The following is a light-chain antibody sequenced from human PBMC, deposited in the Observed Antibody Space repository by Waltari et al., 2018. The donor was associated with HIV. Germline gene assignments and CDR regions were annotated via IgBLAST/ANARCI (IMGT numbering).Light chain of an antibody. J-gene: IGLJ1*01. CDR3: CSYAGSYTYV. CDR2: DVN. V-gene: IGLV2-11*01. Sequence: QSALTQPRSVSASPGQSVTISCTGTSSDVGGYHYVSCYQQHPGKAPRLMIYDVNRRPSGVPCRCSGAKSGNTASLIISGRQAEDEADYYCCSYAGSYTYVFGTGTEVTVL. CDR1: SSDVGGYHY.